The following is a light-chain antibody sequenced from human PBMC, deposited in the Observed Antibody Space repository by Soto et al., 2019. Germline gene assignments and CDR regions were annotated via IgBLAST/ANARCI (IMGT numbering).Light chain of an antibody. Sequence: DSQMTQSPSSLSASVGDRVIITCRASQDISTYLNWYQQKPGKAPKLLIYDASNLETGVPSRFSGGGSGTVFTFTISSLQPEDIATYYCQQYQNLPLTFGGGTKVDIK. CDR1: QDISTY. CDR2: DAS. CDR3: QQYQNLPLT. V-gene: IGKV1-33*01. J-gene: IGKJ4*01.